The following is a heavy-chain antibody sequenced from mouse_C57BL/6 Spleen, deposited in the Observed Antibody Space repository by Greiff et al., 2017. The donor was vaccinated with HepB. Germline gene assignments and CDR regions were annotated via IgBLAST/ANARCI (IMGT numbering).Heavy chain of an antibody. Sequence: EVKLQESGGDLVKPGGSLKLSCAASGFTFSSYGMSWVRQTPDKRLEWVATISSGGSYTYYPDSVKGRFTISRDNAKNTLYLQMSSLKSEDTAMYYCARSYGYDTYWYFDVWGTGTTVTVSS. CDR3: ARSYGYDTYWYFDV. V-gene: IGHV5-6*01. D-gene: IGHD2-2*01. J-gene: IGHJ1*03. CDR1: GFTFSSYG. CDR2: ISSGGSYT.